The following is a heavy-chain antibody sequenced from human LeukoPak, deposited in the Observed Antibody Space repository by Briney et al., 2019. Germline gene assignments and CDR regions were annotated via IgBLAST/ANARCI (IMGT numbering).Heavy chain of an antibody. D-gene: IGHD3-22*01. CDR1: GDSITSSDHY. J-gene: IGHJ4*02. CDR3: ARGIGYYDSSGYHQNY. V-gene: IGHV4-39*01. Sequence: SETLSLTCTLSGDSITSSDHYWGWIRQSPGKGLEWIGSVSHSGNTYYKSSLRSRVTVSLDTSTNEFSLKLSSVTAADTAVYYCARGIGYYDSSGYHQNYWGQGTLVTVSS. CDR2: VSHSGNT.